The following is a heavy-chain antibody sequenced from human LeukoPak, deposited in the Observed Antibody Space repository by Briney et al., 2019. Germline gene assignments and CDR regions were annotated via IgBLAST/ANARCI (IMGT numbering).Heavy chain of an antibody. CDR3: AKDHYSSGWYFDY. CDR2: ISYDGSNK. V-gene: IGHV3-30*18. J-gene: IGHJ4*02. Sequence: PGRSLRLSCAASGFTFSSYGTHWVRRAPGKGLEWVAIISYDGSNKYYADSVKGRFTISRDNSKNTLYLQMNSLRAEDTAVYYCAKDHYSSGWYFDYWGQGTLVTVSS. D-gene: IGHD6-19*01. CDR1: GFTFSSYG.